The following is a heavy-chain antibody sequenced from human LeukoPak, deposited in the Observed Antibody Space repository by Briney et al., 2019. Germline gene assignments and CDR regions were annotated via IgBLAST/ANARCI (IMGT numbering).Heavy chain of an antibody. J-gene: IGHJ4*02. Sequence: ASAKVSCKASGYTFTSYGISWVRQAPGQGLEWMGWISAYNGNTNYAQKLQGRVTMTTDTSTSTAYMELRSLRSDDTAVYYCARDRGIAAAGTRGDYWGQGTLVTVSS. V-gene: IGHV1-18*01. CDR3: ARDRGIAAAGTRGDY. CDR2: ISAYNGNT. D-gene: IGHD6-13*01. CDR1: GYTFTSYG.